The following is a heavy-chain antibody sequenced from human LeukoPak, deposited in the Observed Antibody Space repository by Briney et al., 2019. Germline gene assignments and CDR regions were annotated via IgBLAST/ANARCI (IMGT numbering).Heavy chain of an antibody. D-gene: IGHD3-22*01. V-gene: IGHV4-34*01. J-gene: IGHJ4*02. Sequence: PSETLSLTCAVYGGSFSGYYWSWIRQPPGKGLERIGEINHSGSTNYNPSLKSRVTISVDTSKNQFSLKLSSVTAADTAVYYCARAYYDSSGYLFDYWGQGTLVTVSS. CDR3: ARAYYDSSGYLFDY. CDR1: GGSFSGYY. CDR2: INHSGST.